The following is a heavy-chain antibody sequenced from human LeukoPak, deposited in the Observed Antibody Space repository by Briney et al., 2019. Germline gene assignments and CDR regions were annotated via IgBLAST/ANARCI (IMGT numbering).Heavy chain of an antibody. CDR1: GFTFSSYA. D-gene: IGHD3-10*01. Sequence: GGSLRLSCAASGFTFSSYAMNWVRQAPGKGLEWVAVIWYDGGNKYYADSVKGRFTISRDNAKNSLYLQMNSLRDEDTAMYYCARDITIVRGLIGYYYGMDVWGQGTTVTVSS. V-gene: IGHV3-33*01. CDR2: IWYDGGNK. J-gene: IGHJ6*02. CDR3: ARDITIVRGLIGYYYGMDV.